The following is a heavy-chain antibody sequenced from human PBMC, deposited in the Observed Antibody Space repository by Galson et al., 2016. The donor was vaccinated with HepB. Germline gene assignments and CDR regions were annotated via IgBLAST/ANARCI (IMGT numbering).Heavy chain of an antibody. CDR2: IFSNGNT. CDR1: GGSISSFSAFY. D-gene: IGHD5-18*01. CDR3: ARGRGYSYAFDP. V-gene: IGHV4-39*01. J-gene: IGHJ5*02. Sequence: LSLTCSVSGGSISSFSAFYWGWIRQPPGKGLEWIGSIFSNGNTFYNPSLDSRLSISMDTSENKFSLKLTSVTAADTAVYYCARGRGYSYAFDPWGQGTLGTVSS.